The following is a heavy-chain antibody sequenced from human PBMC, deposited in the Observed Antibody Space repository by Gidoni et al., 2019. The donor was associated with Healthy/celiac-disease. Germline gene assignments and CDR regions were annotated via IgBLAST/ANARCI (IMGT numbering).Heavy chain of an antibody. CDR3: ARVSHGRAAAVTGLDY. J-gene: IGHJ4*02. CDR2: IHHSGST. CDR1: GGSFSGYY. Sequence: QVQLQQWGAGLLKPSETLSLTCAVYGGSFSGYYWSWVRQPPGKGLEWIGEIHHSGSTNYSPSLKSRVTISVDTSKNQLSLKLSSVTAADTAVYYCARVSHGRAAAVTGLDYWGRGTLVTVFS. V-gene: IGHV4-34*01. D-gene: IGHD6-13*01.